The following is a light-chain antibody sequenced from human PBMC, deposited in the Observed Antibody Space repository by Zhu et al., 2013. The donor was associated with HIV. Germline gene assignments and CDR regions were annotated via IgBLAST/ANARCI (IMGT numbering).Light chain of an antibody. CDR2: EVS. Sequence: QSALTQPASVSGSPGQSITISCTGTSSDVGGYNCVSWYQQHPGKAPKLIIYEVSNRPSGVSNRFSGSKSANTASLTISGLQAEDEADYYCTSYTSSTTLVFGGGTKLTVL. CDR1: SSDVGGYNC. J-gene: IGLJ2*01. V-gene: IGLV2-14*01. CDR3: TSYTSSTTLV.